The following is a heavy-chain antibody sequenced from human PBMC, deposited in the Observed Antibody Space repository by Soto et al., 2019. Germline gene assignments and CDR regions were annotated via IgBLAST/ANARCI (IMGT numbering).Heavy chain of an antibody. Sequence: ASVKVSCKASGYTFTSYDINWVRQATGQGLEWMGWMNPNSGNTGYAQKFQGRVTMTRNTSISTAYMELSSLRSEDTAVYYCARADVGGRRFGELLYPLYYYYYMDVWGKGTTVTVSS. CDR1: GYTFTSYD. CDR3: ARADVGGRRFGELLYPLYYYYYMDV. D-gene: IGHD3-10*01. J-gene: IGHJ6*03. V-gene: IGHV1-8*01. CDR2: MNPNSGNT.